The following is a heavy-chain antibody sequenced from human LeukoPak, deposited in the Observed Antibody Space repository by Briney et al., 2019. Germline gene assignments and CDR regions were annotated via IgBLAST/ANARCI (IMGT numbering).Heavy chain of an antibody. Sequence: GGSLRLSCAASGFTFSSYGMHWVRQAPGKGLEWVSFIRNDGSNKYYADSVKGRFTISRDNSKNTLYLQVNSLRAEDTAVYYCARHFSGITGYTYGRGIDYWGQGTLVSVSS. CDR2: IRNDGSNK. J-gene: IGHJ4*02. CDR3: ARHFSGITGYTYGRGIDY. D-gene: IGHD5-18*01. CDR1: GFTFSSYG. V-gene: IGHV3-30*02.